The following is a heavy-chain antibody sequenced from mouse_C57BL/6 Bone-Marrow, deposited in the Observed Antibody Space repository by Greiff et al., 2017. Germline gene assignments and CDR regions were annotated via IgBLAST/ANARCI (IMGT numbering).Heavy chain of an antibody. CDR1: GYTFTSYW. V-gene: IGHV1-72*01. CDR2: IDPNSGGT. CDR3: ARSRDRGTAHRMDY. D-gene: IGHD3-2*02. J-gene: IGHJ4*01. Sequence: QVQLQQPGAELVKPGASVKLSCKASGYTFTSYWMHWVKQRPGRGLEWIGRIDPNSGGTKYNEKFKSQATLTVDKPSSTAYMQLSSLTAEDSAVYYCARSRDRGTAHRMDYWGQGTSVTVSS.